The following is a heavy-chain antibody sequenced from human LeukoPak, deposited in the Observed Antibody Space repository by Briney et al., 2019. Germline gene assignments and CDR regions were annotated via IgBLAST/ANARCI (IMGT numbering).Heavy chain of an antibody. V-gene: IGHV4-34*01. CDR1: GGSFSGYY. CDR2: INHSGST. Sequence: ASETLSLTCAVYGGSFSGYYWSWIRQPPGKGLEWIGEINHSGSTNYNPSLKSRVTISVDTSKNQFSLKLSSVTAADTAVYYCARGLSHYDFWSGYPPEYYFDYWGQGTLVTVSS. J-gene: IGHJ4*02. CDR3: ARGLSHYDFWSGYPPEYYFDY. D-gene: IGHD3-3*01.